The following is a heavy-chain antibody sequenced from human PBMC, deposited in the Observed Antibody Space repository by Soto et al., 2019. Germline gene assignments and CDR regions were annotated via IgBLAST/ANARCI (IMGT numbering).Heavy chain of an antibody. J-gene: IGHJ5*02. D-gene: IGHD3-22*01. Sequence: QVQLQESGPGLVKPSETLSLTCTVSGGSISSYYWSWIRQPPGKGLEWIGYIYYSGSTNYHPSLKXXXXXXXXXXXTXFSXXXXXXXXXXXXXXXXXXXXXXXXXSGXYAVWFDPXXXGXXVTVSX. CDR3: XXXXXXXXXSGXYAVWFDP. V-gene: IGHV4-59*01. CDR1: GGSISSYY. CDR2: IYYSGST.